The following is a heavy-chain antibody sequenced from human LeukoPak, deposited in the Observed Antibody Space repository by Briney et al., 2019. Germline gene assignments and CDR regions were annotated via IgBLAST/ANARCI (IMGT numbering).Heavy chain of an antibody. CDR1: GFTFSSYS. CDR3: ASPRATFDP. J-gene: IGHJ5*02. Sequence: GGSLRLSCAASGFTFSSYSMNWVRQAPGKGLEWVSSISSSSSYIYYADSVKGRFTISRDNAKNSLYLRMNSLRAEDTAVYYCASPRATFDPWGQGTLVTVSS. CDR2: ISSSSSYI. V-gene: IGHV3-21*01.